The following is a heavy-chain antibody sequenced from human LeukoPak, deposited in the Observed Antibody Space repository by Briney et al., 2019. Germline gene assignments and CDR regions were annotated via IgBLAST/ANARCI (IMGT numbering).Heavy chain of an antibody. CDR1: GFTVSSNY. CDR2: IYSGGST. CDR3: AKSPSSSWYYYYYYMDV. V-gene: IGHV3-53*01. Sequence: GGSLRLSCAASGFTVSSNYMSWVRQAPGKGLEWVSVIYSGGSTYYADSVKGRFTISRDNSKSTLYIQMNSLRAEDTAVYYCAKSPSSSWYYYYYYMDVWGKGTTVTVSS. J-gene: IGHJ6*03. D-gene: IGHD6-13*01.